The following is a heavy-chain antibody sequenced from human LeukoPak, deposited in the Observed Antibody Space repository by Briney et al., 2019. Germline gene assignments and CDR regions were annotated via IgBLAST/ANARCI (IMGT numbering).Heavy chain of an antibody. D-gene: IGHD6-13*01. CDR2: ITSSSNYI. CDR1: GFTFSSYS. CDR3: ARDVEVMAAAGGGVDY. V-gene: IGHV3-21*01. J-gene: IGHJ4*02. Sequence: GGSLRLSCAASGFTFSSYSMNWVRQAPGKGLEWVSSITSSSNYIYYADSVKGRFTISRDNAKNSLYLQMNSLRAEDTAVYYCARDVEVMAAAGGGVDYWGQGTLVTVSS.